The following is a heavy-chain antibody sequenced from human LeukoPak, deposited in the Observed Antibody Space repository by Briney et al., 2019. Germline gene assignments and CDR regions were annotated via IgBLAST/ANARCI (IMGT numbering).Heavy chain of an antibody. J-gene: IGHJ4*02. D-gene: IGHD3-10*01. CDR2: IYSGGST. CDR1: GFSVCSNY. CDR3: ATGRSGSYFDY. V-gene: IGHV3-53*01. Sequence: GGSLRLSCAASGFSVCSNYMSWVRQAPGKGLECVSVIYSGGSTYYTDAVKGRLIISRDNSKNTVYLQMNSLRAEDTAVYYCATGRSGSYFDYWGQGTLVTVSS.